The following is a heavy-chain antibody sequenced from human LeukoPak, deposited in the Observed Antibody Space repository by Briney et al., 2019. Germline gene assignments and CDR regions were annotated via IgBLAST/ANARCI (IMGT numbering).Heavy chain of an antibody. J-gene: IGHJ4*02. CDR3: AKSVGATTGGFDY. Sequence: GGSLRLSCAASGFTFDDYAMHWVRQAPGKGLEWVSGITWNSYSMGYADSVKGRFTITRDNAKNSLFLQMNSLRADDAALYYCAKSVGATTGGFDYWGQGTLVTVSS. V-gene: IGHV3-9*01. CDR1: GFTFDDYA. CDR2: ITWNSYSM. D-gene: IGHD1-26*01.